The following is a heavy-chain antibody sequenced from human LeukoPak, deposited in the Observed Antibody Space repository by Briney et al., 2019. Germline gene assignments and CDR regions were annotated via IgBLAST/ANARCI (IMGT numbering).Heavy chain of an antibody. CDR3: AKDGGGSYYEY. CDR1: GFTFSNYG. CDR2: IWYDGSNK. Sequence: GGSLRLSCAASGFTFSNYGMHWVRQAPGKGLEWVAVIWYDGSNKYYADSVKGRFTISRDNSKNTLYLQMNSLRVEDTAVYYCAKDGGGSYYEYWGQGTLVTVSS. V-gene: IGHV3-33*06. D-gene: IGHD1-26*01. J-gene: IGHJ4*02.